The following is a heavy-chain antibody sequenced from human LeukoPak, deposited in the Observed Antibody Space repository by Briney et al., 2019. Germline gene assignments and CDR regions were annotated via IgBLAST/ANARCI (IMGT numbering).Heavy chain of an antibody. D-gene: IGHD1-26*01. CDR1: GFTFSSYG. CDR2: ISYDGSNE. Sequence: GGSLRLSCAASGFTFSSYGMHWVRQAPGKGLEWVALISYDGSNEYYADSVRGRFTISRDNSKFTLYMQMNSLRAEDTAVYYCASMGAIPFDYWGQGTLVTVSS. CDR3: ASMGAIPFDY. J-gene: IGHJ4*02. V-gene: IGHV3-30*03.